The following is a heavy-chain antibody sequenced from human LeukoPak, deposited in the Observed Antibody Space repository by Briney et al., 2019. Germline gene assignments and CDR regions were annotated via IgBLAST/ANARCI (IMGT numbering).Heavy chain of an antibody. J-gene: IGHJ4*02. CDR1: GFTFGSYA. V-gene: IGHV3-23*01. Sequence: GGSLRLSCAASGFTFGSYAMSWVRQAPGKGLEWVSAISGSGGSTYYADSVKGRFTISRDNSKNTLYLQMNSLRAEDTAVYYCANLRLAAAGYYFDYWGQGTLVTVSS. D-gene: IGHD6-13*01. CDR3: ANLRLAAAGYYFDY. CDR2: ISGSGGST.